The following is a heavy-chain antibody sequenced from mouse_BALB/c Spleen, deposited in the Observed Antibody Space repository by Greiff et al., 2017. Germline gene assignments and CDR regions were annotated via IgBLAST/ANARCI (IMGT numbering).Heavy chain of an antibody. Sequence: EVQLVESGGGLVQPGGSLKLSCAASGFTFSSYGMSWVRQTPDKRLELVATINSNGGSTYYPDSVKGRFTISRDNAKNTLYLQMSSLKSEDTAMYYCARALDSSVFAYWGQGTLVTVSA. CDR3: ARALDSSVFAY. CDR1: GFTFSSYG. V-gene: IGHV5-6-3*01. CDR2: INSNGGST. D-gene: IGHD3-2*01. J-gene: IGHJ3*01.